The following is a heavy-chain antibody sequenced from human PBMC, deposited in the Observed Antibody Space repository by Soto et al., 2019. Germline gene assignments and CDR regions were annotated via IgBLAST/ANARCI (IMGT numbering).Heavy chain of an antibody. J-gene: IGHJ4*02. Sequence: SETLSLTCTVSGASVSSSSYCWGWIRQPPGRGLEWIGSIYYSGRTYYNPSLKSRVTISVDTSKNQFSLQLNAVTATETGVYFCARHGCTVTTARFDYWGQGTLVTVSS. CDR1: GASVSSSSYC. V-gene: IGHV4-39*01. CDR2: IYYSGRT. D-gene: IGHD4-4*01. CDR3: ARHGCTVTTARFDY.